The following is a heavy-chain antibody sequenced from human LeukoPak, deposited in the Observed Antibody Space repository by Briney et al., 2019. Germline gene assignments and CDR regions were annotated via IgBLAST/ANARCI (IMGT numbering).Heavy chain of an antibody. CDR2: IYCSGST. J-gene: IGHJ6*02. D-gene: IGHD3-10*01. CDR3: ASRGKDYGMDV. V-gene: IGHV4-59*12. Sequence: SETLSLTCTVSGGSISSYYWSWIRQPPGKGLEWIGYIYCSGSTNYNPSLKSRVTISVDTSKNQFSLKLSSVTAADTAVYYCASRGKDYGMDVWGQGTTVTVSS. CDR1: GGSISSYY.